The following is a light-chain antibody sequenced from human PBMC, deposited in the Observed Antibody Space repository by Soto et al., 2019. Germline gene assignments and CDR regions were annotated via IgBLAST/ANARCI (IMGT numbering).Light chain of an antibody. V-gene: IGLV2-14*01. J-gene: IGLJ2*01. CDR1: NSDIGDYDY. CDR2: EVN. Sequence: QSALTQPASVSGSPGQSITISCTGTNSDIGDYDYVSWYQQHPGKAPKLMISEVNNRPSGISSRFSGSKSGNTASLTISGLQAADEADYYCSSYTSSSTVVFGGGTKVTVL. CDR3: SSYTSSSTVV.